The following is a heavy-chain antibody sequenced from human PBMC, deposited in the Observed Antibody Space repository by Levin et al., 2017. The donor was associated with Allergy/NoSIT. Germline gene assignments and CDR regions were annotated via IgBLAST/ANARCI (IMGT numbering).Heavy chain of an antibody. D-gene: IGHD1-1*01. Sequence: GESLKISCAASGFTFSNYWMTWVRQAPGKGLEWVGNINRDGSEKYYVESLKGRFTISRDNTKNSLYLQMNSLRAEDTAIYYCARATSGDKEDYWGQGTLVTVAS. V-gene: IGHV3-7*01. CDR3: ARATSGDKEDY. CDR1: GFTFSNYW. J-gene: IGHJ4*02. CDR2: INRDGSEK.